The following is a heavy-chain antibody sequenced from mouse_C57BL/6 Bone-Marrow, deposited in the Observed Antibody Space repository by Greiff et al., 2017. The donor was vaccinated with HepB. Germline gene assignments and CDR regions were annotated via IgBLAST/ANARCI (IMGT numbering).Heavy chain of an antibody. J-gene: IGHJ1*03. CDR3: VRRLSLYYGSSYGYFDV. D-gene: IGHD1-1*01. Sequence: DVKLVESGGGLVQPKGSLKLSCAASGFTFNTYAMHWVRQAPGKGLEWVARIRSKSSNYATYYADSVKDRFTISRDDSQSMLYLQMNNLKTEDTAMYYCVRRLSLYYGSSYGYFDVWGTGTTVTVSS. CDR2: IRSKSSNYAT. V-gene: IGHV10-3*01. CDR1: GFTFNTYA.